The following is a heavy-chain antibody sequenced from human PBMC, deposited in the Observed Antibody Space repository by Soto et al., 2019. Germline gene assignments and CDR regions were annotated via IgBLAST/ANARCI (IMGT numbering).Heavy chain of an antibody. CDR3: ASRALITTVNSDNWFDP. V-gene: IGHV4-34*01. D-gene: IGHD3-22*01. J-gene: IGHJ5*02. Sequence: SETLSLTCAVYGGSFSGYYWSWIRQPPGKGLEWIGEINHSGSTNYNPSLKSRVTISVDTSKNQFSLKLSSVTAADTAVYYCASRALITTVNSDNWFDPWGQGTLVTVSS. CDR2: INHSGST. CDR1: GGSFSGYY.